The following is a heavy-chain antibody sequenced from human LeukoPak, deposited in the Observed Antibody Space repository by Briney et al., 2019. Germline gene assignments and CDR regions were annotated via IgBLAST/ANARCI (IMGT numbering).Heavy chain of an antibody. J-gene: IGHJ6*03. Sequence: ASVKVSCKPFGYTFSDNYIHWVRQAPGQGLEWMGWINPNSGGTNYAQRFQGRITLTRDTSISTVYMELSSLRSDDTAVYYCARDAVAGYYYYYMDVWGKGTAVAVSS. V-gene: IGHV1-2*02. CDR3: ARDAVAGYYYYYMDV. D-gene: IGHD6-19*01. CDR1: GYTFSDNY. CDR2: INPNSGGT.